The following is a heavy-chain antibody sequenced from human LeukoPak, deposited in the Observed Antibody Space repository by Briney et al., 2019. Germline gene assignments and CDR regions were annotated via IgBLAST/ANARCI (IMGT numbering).Heavy chain of an antibody. V-gene: IGHV4-59*11. D-gene: IGHD4-17*01. CDR1: TDSFSSHY. CDR3: ARDLVTVTKGFDI. J-gene: IGHJ3*02. CDR2: ISCIGST. Sequence: SETLSLTCAVSTDSFSSHYWTWIRQPPGKGLEWIGYISCIGSTNYNPSLKSRVTISIDTSKNQFSLKLSSVTAADTAVYYCARDLVTVTKGFDIWGQGTMVSVSS.